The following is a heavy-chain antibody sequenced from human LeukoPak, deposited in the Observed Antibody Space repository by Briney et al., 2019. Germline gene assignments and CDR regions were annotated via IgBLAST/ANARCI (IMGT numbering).Heavy chain of an antibody. Sequence: ASVKVSCKVSGYTLTELSMHWVRQAPGKGLEWMGGFDPEDGETIYAQKFQGRVTMTKDTSTDTAYMELSSLRSEDTAVYYCATAPFDYWGQGTLVTVSS. J-gene: IGHJ4*02. CDR1: GYTLTELS. V-gene: IGHV1-24*01. CDR3: ATAPFDY. CDR2: FDPEDGET.